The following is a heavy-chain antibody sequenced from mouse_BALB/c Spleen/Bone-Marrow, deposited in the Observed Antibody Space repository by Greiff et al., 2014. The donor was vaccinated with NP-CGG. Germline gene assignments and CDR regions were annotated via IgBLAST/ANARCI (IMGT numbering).Heavy chain of an antibody. D-gene: IGHD2-1*01. CDR1: GYTFTNYY. CDR2: INPSNGGT. V-gene: IGHV1S81*02. J-gene: IGHJ3*01. CDR3: TRSGNYLFAY. Sequence: VQGVESGAELVKPGASVRLSCKASGYTFTNYYMYWVKQRPGQGLEWIGEINPSNGGTNFNEKFKSKATLTVDKSSNTTYMQLSSLTSEDSAVYYCTRSGNYLFAYWGQGTLVTVSA.